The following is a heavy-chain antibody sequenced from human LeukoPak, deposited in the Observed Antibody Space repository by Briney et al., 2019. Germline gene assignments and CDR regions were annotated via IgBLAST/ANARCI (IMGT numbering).Heavy chain of an antibody. CDR2: IYYSGST. CDR3: AREEQWLRHIDY. CDR1: GGSICGYN. V-gene: IGHV4-59*01. J-gene: IGHJ4*02. D-gene: IGHD6-19*01. Sequence: PSENLSRTCTGSGGSICGYNWRWMRQRQGKGLEGIGYIYYSGSTNYNPSLKSRVTISVDTSKNQFSLKLSSVTAADTAVYYCAREEQWLRHIDYWGQGTLVTVSS.